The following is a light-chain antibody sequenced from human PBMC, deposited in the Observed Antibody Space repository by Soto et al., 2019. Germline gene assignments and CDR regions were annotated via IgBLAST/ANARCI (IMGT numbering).Light chain of an antibody. V-gene: IGKV3-20*01. CDR1: QSVSSSY. J-gene: IGKJ2*02. CDR3: QQYGSSRT. Sequence: EIVLTQSPATLSLSPGESATLSCRASQSVSSSYLAWYQQKPGQAPRLLIYGASSTATGIPDRFSGSGSGTDFTLTISRLEPEDFAVYYCQQYGSSRTFGQGTKLEIK. CDR2: GAS.